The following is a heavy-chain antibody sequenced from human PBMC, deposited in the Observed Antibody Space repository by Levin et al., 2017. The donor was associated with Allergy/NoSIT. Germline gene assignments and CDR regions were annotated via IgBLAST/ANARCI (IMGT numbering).Heavy chain of an antibody. Sequence: ASVKVSCKASGGTFSSYAISWVRQAPGQGLEWMGGIIPIFGTANYAQKFQGRVTITADESTSTAYMELSSLRSEDTAVYYCARDFIEYCSGGSCYSTIDYWGQGTLVTVSS. CDR2: IIPIFGTA. D-gene: IGHD2-15*01. V-gene: IGHV1-69*13. J-gene: IGHJ4*02. CDR3: ARDFIEYCSGGSCYSTIDY. CDR1: GGTFSSYA.